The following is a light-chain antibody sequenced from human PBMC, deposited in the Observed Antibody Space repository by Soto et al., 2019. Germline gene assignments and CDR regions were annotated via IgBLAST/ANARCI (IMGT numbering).Light chain of an antibody. CDR1: SSNIGGST. CDR3: AAWDDSQNGFV. V-gene: IGLV1-44*01. CDR2: TNH. Sequence: QSPLTLPPTASGTTVQMVTISCPGKSSNIGGSTVNWYQQLPGTAPKIAIYTNHQRPSGVPDRFCGSNSGTPASLAISGLQSEDEADYYCAAWDDSQNGFVFGTGTKVTGL. J-gene: IGLJ1*01.